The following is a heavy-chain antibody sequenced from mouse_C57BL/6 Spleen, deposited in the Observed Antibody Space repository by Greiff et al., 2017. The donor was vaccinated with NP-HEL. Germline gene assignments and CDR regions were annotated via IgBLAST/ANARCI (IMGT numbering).Heavy chain of an antibody. D-gene: IGHD2-12*01. J-gene: IGHJ4*01. V-gene: IGHV5-16*01. CDR2: INHDGSST. Sequence: EVTLVESEGGLVQPGSSMKLSCTASGFTFSDYYMAWVRQVPEKGLEWVAYINHDGSSTYYLDSLKSRFIFPRDNAKNILFLHMSSLKSDDTATYYCARDGSVYDDAMDYWGQGTSVTVAS. CDR1: GFTFSDYY. CDR3: ARDGSVYDDAMDY.